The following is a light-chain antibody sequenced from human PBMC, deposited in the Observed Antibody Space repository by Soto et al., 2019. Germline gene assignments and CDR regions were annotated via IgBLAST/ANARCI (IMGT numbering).Light chain of an antibody. CDR3: AAWDDSLNAL. CDR1: SSDVGGYNY. J-gene: IGLJ1*01. Sequence: QSALTQPASVSGSPGQSITISCTGTSSDVGGYNYVSWYQQHPGKAPKLMIYEVSNRPSGVSNRFSGSKSGNTASLTISGLQAEDEADYYCAAWDDSLNALFGTGTKVTVL. CDR2: EVS. V-gene: IGLV2-14*01.